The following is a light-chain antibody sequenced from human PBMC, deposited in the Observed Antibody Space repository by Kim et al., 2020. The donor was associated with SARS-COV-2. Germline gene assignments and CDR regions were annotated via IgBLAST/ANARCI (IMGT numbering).Light chain of an antibody. V-gene: IGLV3-9*01. CDR2: KNN. Sequence: SYELTQPPSVSVAQGQTAKITCGGNNIGDKHVHWYQQKPGQAPVMVIYKNNNLPSGIPERFSGSKSGNAASLSITRVQVGDEAVYLCQVWDSNTVIFGGGTQLTVL. J-gene: IGLJ2*01. CDR1: NIGDKH. CDR3: QVWDSNTVI.